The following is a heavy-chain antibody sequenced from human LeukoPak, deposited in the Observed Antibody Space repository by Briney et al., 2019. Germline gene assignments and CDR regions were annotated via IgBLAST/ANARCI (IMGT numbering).Heavy chain of an antibody. J-gene: IGHJ4*02. CDR2: LRGNDDT. CDR1: GFSFTSYA. D-gene: IGHD3-10*01. CDR3: AKASWVSDADAVL. Sequence: GGSLRLSCVASGFSFTSYAMSWVRQAPARGVEWVSSLRGNDDTFYPVSVMGRVTLSRDHSRTTVYLQLNSLTVDDTAVYYCAKASWVSDADAVLWGQGTLVTVSS. V-gene: IGHV3-23*01.